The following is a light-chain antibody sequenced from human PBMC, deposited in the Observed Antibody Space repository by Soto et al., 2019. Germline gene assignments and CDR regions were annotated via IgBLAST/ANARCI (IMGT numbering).Light chain of an antibody. Sequence: QSVLTQPPSVSGAPGQRVTISCTGSSSNIGAGYDVHWYQHLPGTAPKLLIYGNSNRPSGVPDRFSGSKSGTSASLAITGLQAEHEADYYCQSYDRSLSGDVFGTGTKVTVL. CDR2: GNS. CDR1: SSNIGAGYD. V-gene: IGLV1-40*01. CDR3: QSYDRSLSGDV. J-gene: IGLJ1*01.